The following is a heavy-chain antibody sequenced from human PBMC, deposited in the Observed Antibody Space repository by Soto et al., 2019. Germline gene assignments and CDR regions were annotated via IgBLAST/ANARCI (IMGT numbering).Heavy chain of an antibody. CDR3: ARGSNQDY. CDR1: GFTFSPYW. Sequence: EVQLVESGGDLVQPGGSLRLSCVASGFTFSPYWMSWVRQAPGRGLQWVATINNDGSEKYYADSVKGRFTISRENARDSLYLQLTSLRAEDTAIYYWARGSNQDYWGQGTLVAVSS. CDR2: INNDGSEK. D-gene: IGHD2-8*01. V-gene: IGHV3-7*03. J-gene: IGHJ4*02.